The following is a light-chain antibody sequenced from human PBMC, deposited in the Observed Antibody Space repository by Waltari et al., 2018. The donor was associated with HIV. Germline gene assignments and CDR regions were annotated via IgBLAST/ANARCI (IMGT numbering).Light chain of an antibody. CDR2: DVT. CDR3: SSYTTSSTVV. Sequence: QSALTQPASVSGSPGQSLTISCTGTSSDVGGYDYVSWYQQHPGKAPKLIIYDVTHRPSGVSNRFSGSKSGNTASLTISGLQAEDEADYYCSSYTTSSTVVFGGGTKLTVL. J-gene: IGLJ2*01. V-gene: IGLV2-14*01. CDR1: SSDVGGYDY.